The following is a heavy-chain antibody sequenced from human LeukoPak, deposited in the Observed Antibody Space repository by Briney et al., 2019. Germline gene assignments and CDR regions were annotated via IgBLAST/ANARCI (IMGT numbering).Heavy chain of an antibody. D-gene: IGHD2-8*01. CDR2: IYPGDSDT. CDR3: ATTFPYCTNGVCFAY. V-gene: IGHV5-51*01. Sequence: GESLKISCKGSGSSFTTYWISWVRQMPGKGLEWMGIIYPGDSDTRYSPSFQGQVTISADKSISTAYLQWSSLKASDTAMYYCATTFPYCTNGVCFAYWGQGTLVTVSS. CDR1: GSSFTTYW. J-gene: IGHJ4*02.